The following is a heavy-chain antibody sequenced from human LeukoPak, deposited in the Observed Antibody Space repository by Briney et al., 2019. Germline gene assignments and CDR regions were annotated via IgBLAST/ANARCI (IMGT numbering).Heavy chain of an antibody. CDR3: ITVERWLLNTSPY. Sequence: GRSLRLSCAASGFIFNTYGMHWVRQAPGKGLEWVAVIWYDGSNKYYGDSVKGRFSISRDNSKNTLYLQMNSLRAEDTAKYYCITVERWLLNTSPYWGQGTLVTVSS. CDR2: IWYDGSNK. D-gene: IGHD5-24*01. CDR1: GFIFNTYG. J-gene: IGHJ4*02. V-gene: IGHV3-33*01.